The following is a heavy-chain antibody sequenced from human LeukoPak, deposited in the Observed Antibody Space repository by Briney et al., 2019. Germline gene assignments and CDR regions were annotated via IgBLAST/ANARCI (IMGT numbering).Heavy chain of an antibody. CDR3: AREGGWLQSYDY. CDR2: ISSSSSYI. CDR1: GFTFSAYS. D-gene: IGHD5-24*01. J-gene: IGHJ4*02. V-gene: IGHV3-21*01. Sequence: GGSLRLSCEASGFTFSAYSMSWVRQAPGKGLEWVSSISSSSSYIYYADSVKGRFTISRDNAKNSLYLQMNSLRAEDTAVYYCAREGGWLQSYDYWGQGTLVTVSS.